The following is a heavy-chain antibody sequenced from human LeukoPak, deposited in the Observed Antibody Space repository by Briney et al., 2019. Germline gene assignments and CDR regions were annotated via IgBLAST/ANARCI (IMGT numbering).Heavy chain of an antibody. CDR1: AFTVSTYY. CDR3: ARGLGYCTSTTCLLPFDY. V-gene: IGHV3-53*01. J-gene: IGHJ4*02. Sequence: GGSLRLSCAASAFTVSTYYMTWVRQAPGKGLECVSVIYSGGSTYYADSVKGRFTVSRDNSKNTLYLQMNSLRAEDTPMYYCARGLGYCTSTTCLLPFDYWGQGTLVTVSS. D-gene: IGHD2-2*01. CDR2: IYSGGST.